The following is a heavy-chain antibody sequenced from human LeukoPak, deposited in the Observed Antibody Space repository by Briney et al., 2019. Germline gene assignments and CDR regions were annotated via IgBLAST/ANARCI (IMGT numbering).Heavy chain of an antibody. CDR3: ARDYVWGSYRSFDY. CDR2: ISSSGSTI. Sequence: GGSLRLSCAASGFTFSSYEMDWVRQAPGKGLEWVSYISSSGSTICYADSVKGRFTISRDNAKNSLYLQMNSLRAEDTAVYYCARDYVWGSYRSFDYWGQGTLVTVSS. D-gene: IGHD3-16*02. CDR1: GFTFSSYE. J-gene: IGHJ4*02. V-gene: IGHV3-48*03.